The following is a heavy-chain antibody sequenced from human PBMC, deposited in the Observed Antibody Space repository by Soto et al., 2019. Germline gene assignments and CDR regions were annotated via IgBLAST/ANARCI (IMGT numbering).Heavy chain of an antibody. CDR2: FIPIFDAA. V-gene: IGHV1-69*01. D-gene: IGHD3-10*01. CDR3: ARKAESYGFDI. Sequence: QVQLVQSGAEVKKPGSSVKVSCKASGGTFSNYAINWVRQAPGQGLEWMGGFIPIFDAANYAQNFRGRVTITADESTSTASMELSGLRSEDTAMYYCARKAESYGFDIWGQGTLVTVS. CDR1: GGTFSNYA. J-gene: IGHJ3*02.